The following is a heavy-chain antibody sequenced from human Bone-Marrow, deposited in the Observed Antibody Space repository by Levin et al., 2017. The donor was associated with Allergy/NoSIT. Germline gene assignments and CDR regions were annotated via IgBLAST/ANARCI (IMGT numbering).Heavy chain of an antibody. CDR1: GGTFSAFC. CDR3: TSGPPIWEGHRLHPNWLDF. Sequence: SETLSLTCAVSGGTFSAFCWTWIRQSPGRGLEWIGDVNYSERAYYNPSLKGRVSISIDKSKNLFSLNVTSVTAADTGIYYWTSGPPIWEGHRLHPNWLDFWDQGTLVAVSS. J-gene: IGHJ5*01. CDR2: VNYSERA. D-gene: IGHD3-16*02. V-gene: IGHV4-34*01.